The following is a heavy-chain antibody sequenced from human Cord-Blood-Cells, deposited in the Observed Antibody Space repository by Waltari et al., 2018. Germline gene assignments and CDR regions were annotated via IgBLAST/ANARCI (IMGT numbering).Heavy chain of an antibody. V-gene: IGHV1-8*03. CDR3: ARGVSGAGDFWSGYSKYYYYYYMDV. J-gene: IGHJ6*03. CDR1: GYTFTSYD. CDR2: MNPNSGNT. Sequence: QVQLVQAGAEVKTPGASVKVSCKASGYTFTSYDIHWVRQAPGQRRAWMGWMNPNSGNTGYAQKFQGRVTITRNTSISTAYMELSSLRSEDTAVYYCARGVSGAGDFWSGYSKYYYYYYMDVWGKGTTVTVSS. D-gene: IGHD3-3*01.